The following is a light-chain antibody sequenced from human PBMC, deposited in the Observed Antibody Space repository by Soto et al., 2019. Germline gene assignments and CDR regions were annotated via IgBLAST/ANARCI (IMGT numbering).Light chain of an antibody. CDR1: TGAVTSGHY. J-gene: IGLJ2*01. CDR2: DTN. CDR3: LLSYPSVTHVNVV. Sequence: QAVVTQEPSLTVSPGGTVTLTCDSSTGAVTSGHYPYWFQQKPGQAPTTLIYDTNNKHSWTPARFSGSLLGGKAALTLSGAQPEDEADYYCLLSYPSVTHVNVVFGGGTQLTVL. V-gene: IGLV7-46*01.